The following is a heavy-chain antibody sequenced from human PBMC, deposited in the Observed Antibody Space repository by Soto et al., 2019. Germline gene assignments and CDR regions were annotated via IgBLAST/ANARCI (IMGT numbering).Heavy chain of an antibody. CDR3: ARYYYDSSGYDGMDV. CDR2: ISDSGSNT. Sequence: EVQLVESGGGLVQPGGSLRLSCAAFGFKISSSSMNWVRQAPGRGLEWVAYISDSGSNTLYADSVKGRFTVSRDTAKNSLYLQKSGFRDDDRAVYYCARYYYDSSGYDGMDVRGQGTTVTVSS. J-gene: IGHJ6*02. V-gene: IGHV3-48*02. D-gene: IGHD3-22*01. CDR1: GFKISSSS.